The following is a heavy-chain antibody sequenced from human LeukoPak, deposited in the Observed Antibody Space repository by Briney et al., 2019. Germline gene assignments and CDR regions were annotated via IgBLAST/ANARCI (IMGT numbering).Heavy chain of an antibody. CDR2: IHYSGST. CDR3: ASALYYYYMDV. CDR1: GAPINSGGHY. V-gene: IGHV4-31*03. J-gene: IGHJ6*03. Sequence: SETLSLTCSVSGAPINSGGHYWSWIRQHPGTGLEWIGYIHYSGSTSYNPSLKSRVTISLDTSKNHFSLKLSSVTAADTAVYYCASALYYYYMDVWGKGTTVTVSS.